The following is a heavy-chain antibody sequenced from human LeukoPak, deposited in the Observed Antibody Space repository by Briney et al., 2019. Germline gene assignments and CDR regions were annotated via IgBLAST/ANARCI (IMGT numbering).Heavy chain of an antibody. CDR1: GYTFTSYY. D-gene: IGHD4-17*01. Sequence: ASVKVSCKASGYTFTSYYMHWVRQAPGQGLEWMGWMNPNSGNTGYAQKFQGRVTITRNTSISTAYMELSSLRSEDTAVYYCARVREDYGDYPLEGAFDIWGQGTMVTVSS. CDR3: ARVREDYGDYPLEGAFDI. CDR2: MNPNSGNT. J-gene: IGHJ3*02. V-gene: IGHV1-8*03.